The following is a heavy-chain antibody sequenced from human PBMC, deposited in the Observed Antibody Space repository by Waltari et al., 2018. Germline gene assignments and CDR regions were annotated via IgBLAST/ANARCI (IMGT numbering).Heavy chain of an antibody. CDR1: GGPISSYY. V-gene: IGHV4-59*01. D-gene: IGHD1-26*01. Sequence: QVQLQESGPGLVKPSETLSLTCTVSGGPISSYYWSWIRQPPVKGLEWIGYIDVSGSPNYNPSLKSRVTISVDTSKNQFSLNLSSVTAADTAVYYCARGDSGSYLMTGAFDIWGQGTMVTVSS. CDR3: ARGDSGSYLMTGAFDI. CDR2: IDVSGSP. J-gene: IGHJ3*02.